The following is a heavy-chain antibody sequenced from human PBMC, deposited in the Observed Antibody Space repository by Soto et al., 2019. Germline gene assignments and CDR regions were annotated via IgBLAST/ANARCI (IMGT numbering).Heavy chain of an antibody. V-gene: IGHV3-23*01. CDR3: AKDRYGDYGGIDY. J-gene: IGHJ4*01. CDR2: ITGSGGST. D-gene: IGHD4-17*01. Sequence: EVQLLESGGGLVQPGGSLRLSCAASGFTFSTYAMIWVRQAPGKGLEWVSVITGSGGSTYYADSVKGPFTISRDTSKNSLFLQSNSLRAEDTAVYYCAKDRYGDYGGIDYWGQGTMVTVSS. CDR1: GFTFSTYA.